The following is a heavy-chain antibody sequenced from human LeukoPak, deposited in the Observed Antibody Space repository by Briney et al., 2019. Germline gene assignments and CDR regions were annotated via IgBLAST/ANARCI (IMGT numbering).Heavy chain of an antibody. Sequence: GGSLRLSCAASGFTFSSYSMNWVRQAPGKGLEWVSYISSSSSTIYYADSVKGRFTISRDNAKNSLYLQMDSLRAEDTAVYYCARDSGVGSFGAFDIWGQGTMVTVSS. CDR2: ISSSSSTI. CDR3: ARDSGVGSFGAFDI. CDR1: GFTFSSYS. J-gene: IGHJ3*02. D-gene: IGHD1-26*01. V-gene: IGHV3-48*01.